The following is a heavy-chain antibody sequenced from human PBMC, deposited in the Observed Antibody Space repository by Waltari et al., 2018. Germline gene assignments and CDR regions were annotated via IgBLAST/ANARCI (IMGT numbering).Heavy chain of an antibody. Sequence: EVQLVESGGGLVQPGGSLRLSCAASGFTFSSYDIHWVRQTRRKGLEGVSVTGSAGDTYYSGSVKGRFTISRESAKNSLYLQMNSLRAGDTAVYYCARAPTGEHFDYWGQGTLVTVSS. D-gene: IGHD7-27*01. CDR1: GFTFSSYD. CDR2: TGSAGDT. CDR3: ARAPTGEHFDY. J-gene: IGHJ4*02. V-gene: IGHV3-13*01.